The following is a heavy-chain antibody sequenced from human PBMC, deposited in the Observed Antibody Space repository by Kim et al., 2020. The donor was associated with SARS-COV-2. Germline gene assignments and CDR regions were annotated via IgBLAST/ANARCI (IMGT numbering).Heavy chain of an antibody. J-gene: IGHJ6*02. V-gene: IGHV3-48*03. CDR3: VGDVYYCPRDV. CDR2: ISDGGRNI. Sequence: GGSLRLSCAASGFTFSGYEMNWVRQAPGKGLEWVSYISDGGRNIYYADSVKGRFTISRDNAKNSLYLQMNNLRAEDTAIYYCVGDVYYCPRDVWGQGTTVSVS. CDR1: GFTFSGYE.